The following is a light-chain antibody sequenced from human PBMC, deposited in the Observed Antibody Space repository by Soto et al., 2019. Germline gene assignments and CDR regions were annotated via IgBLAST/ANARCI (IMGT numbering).Light chain of an antibody. CDR1: TSDIGTYNY. CDR2: DVS. V-gene: IGLV2-14*03. J-gene: IGLJ2*01. Sequence: QSALTQPASVSGSPGQSITISCAGATSDIGTYNYVSWYQQHPGKAPRLIIYDVSNRPSGVSNRFSGSKSGNLASLTISGLQSEDAADYYSTSYTITNNVLFGGGTK. CDR3: TSYTITNNVL.